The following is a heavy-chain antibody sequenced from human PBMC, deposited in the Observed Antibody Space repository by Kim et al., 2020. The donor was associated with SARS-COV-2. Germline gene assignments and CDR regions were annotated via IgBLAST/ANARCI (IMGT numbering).Heavy chain of an antibody. CDR1: GGSVSSGAYS. CDR2: IYQSGST. CDR3: ARGRDVWGSYRYMSFFED. J-gene: IGHJ4*02. Sequence: SETLSLTCAVSGGSVSSGAYSWNWIRQPPGKGLEWIGCIYQSGSTYYNPSLKSRVTISVDKTKNQFSLKLSSVTAADTALYYCARGRDVWGSYRYMSFFEDWGQGTLVTVSS. V-gene: IGHV4-30-2*01. D-gene: IGHD3-16*02.